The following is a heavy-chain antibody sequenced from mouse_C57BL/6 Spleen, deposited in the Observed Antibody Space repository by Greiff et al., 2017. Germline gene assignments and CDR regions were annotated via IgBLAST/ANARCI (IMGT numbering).Heavy chain of an antibody. CDR2: IRNKANGYTT. CDR3: ARSFHYYCSSGFAY. CDR1: GFTFTDYY. D-gene: IGHD1-1*01. V-gene: IGHV7-3*01. Sequence: EVQGVESGGGLVQPGGSLSLSCAASGFTFTDYYMSWVRQPPGKALEWLGFIRNKANGYTTEYSASVKGRFTISRDNSQSILYLQMNALRAEDSASYYCARSFHYYCSSGFAYWGQGTLVTVSA. J-gene: IGHJ3*01.